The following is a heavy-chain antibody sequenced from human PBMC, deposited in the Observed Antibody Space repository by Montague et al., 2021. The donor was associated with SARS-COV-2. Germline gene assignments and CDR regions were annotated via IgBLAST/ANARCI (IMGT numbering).Heavy chain of an antibody. Sequence: SRRLSCAASGFSFSSYHMNWVRQAPGKGLEWVSSISPSGDYIYSADSLKGRFIISRDNAENSLYLQMSSLRAEDTAIYYCARASWIVATVPDYWGQGTLVTVSS. CDR1: GFSFSSYH. CDR3: ARASWIVATVPDY. D-gene: IGHD5-12*01. V-gene: IGHV3-21*01. J-gene: IGHJ4*02. CDR2: ISPSGDYI.